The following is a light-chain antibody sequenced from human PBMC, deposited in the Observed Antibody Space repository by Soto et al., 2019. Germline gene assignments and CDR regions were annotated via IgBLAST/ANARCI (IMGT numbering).Light chain of an antibody. CDR1: SSDIGSYDH. CDR2: AVS. J-gene: IGLJ1*01. Sequence: ALTHPASVSGSPGQSITISCSGTSSDIGSYDHVAWYQQFPGKSPKLIIYAVSDRPSGVSDRFSGSKSGISASLTISGLQTEDEADYYCISYTDRQSYLFGTGTKVTVL. CDR3: ISYTDRQSYL. V-gene: IGLV2-14*03.